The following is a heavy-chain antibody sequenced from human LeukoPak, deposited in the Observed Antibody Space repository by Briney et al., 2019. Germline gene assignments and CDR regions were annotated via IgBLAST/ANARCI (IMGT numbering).Heavy chain of an antibody. D-gene: IGHD3-22*01. CDR3: ARVYYYDSSGYHGLWFDP. J-gene: IGHJ5*02. CDR1: GGSFSGYY. CDR2: INHSGST. V-gene: IGHV4-34*01. Sequence: SETLSLTCAVYGGSFSGYYWSWNRQPPGKGLEWIGEINHSGSTNYNPSLKSRVTISVDTSKNQFSLKLSSVTAADTAVYYCARVYYYDSSGYHGLWFDPWGQGTLVTVSS.